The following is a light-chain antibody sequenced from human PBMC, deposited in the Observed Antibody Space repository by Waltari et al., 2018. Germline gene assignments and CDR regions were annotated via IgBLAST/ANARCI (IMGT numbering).Light chain of an antibody. CDR1: NIGSKN. J-gene: IGLJ1*01. V-gene: IGLV3-21*02. CDR3: QVWDSGSDHYV. Sequence: SYVLTQPPSVSVAPGPTARISCDGNNIGSKNVHWYQQKPGQAPVLVVYDDGDRPSGIPERFSGSNSGKTATLTISRVDAGDEADYYCQVWDSGSDHYVFGTVTKVTVL. CDR2: DDG.